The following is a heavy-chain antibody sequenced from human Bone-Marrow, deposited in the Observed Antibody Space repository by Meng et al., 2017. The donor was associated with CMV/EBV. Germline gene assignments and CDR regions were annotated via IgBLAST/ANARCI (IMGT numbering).Heavy chain of an antibody. V-gene: IGHV3-30*04. CDR3: AREWELLSTDF. CDR2: ISYDGITK. D-gene: IGHD1-26*01. CDR1: GFTFSTYT. Sequence: GGSLRLSCAASGFTFSTYTLHWVRQAPGKGLEWVAVISYDGITKYYADSVKGRFSISRDNAKNSLYLQMNSLRAEDTAVYYCAREWELLSTDFWGQGTLVTVSS. J-gene: IGHJ4*02.